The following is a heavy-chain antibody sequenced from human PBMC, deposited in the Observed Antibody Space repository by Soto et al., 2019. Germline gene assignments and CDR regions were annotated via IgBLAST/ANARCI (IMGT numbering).Heavy chain of an antibody. J-gene: IGHJ5*02. V-gene: IGHV4-59*08. CDR2: IYYSGST. D-gene: IGHD6-25*01. CDR3: ARRLVTAATWLDP. CDR1: GGSISSYY. Sequence: SDTLSLTCTVSGGSISSYYWSWIRQPPGKGLEWIGYIYYSGSTNYNPSLKSRVTISVDTSKNQFSLKLSSVTAADTAVYYCARRLVTAATWLDPGGQGTLVTFSS.